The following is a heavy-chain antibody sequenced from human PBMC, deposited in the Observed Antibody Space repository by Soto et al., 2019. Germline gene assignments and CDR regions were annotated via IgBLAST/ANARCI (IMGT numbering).Heavy chain of an antibody. CDR1: GFTFSSYA. Sequence: GVSLRLSCAASGFTFSSYAMHWVRQAPGKGLEWVAVISYDGSNKYYADSVKGRFTISRDNSKNTLYLQMNSLRAEDTAVYYCARDLYDFWSGYKTVYYYYGMDVWGQGTTVTVSS. D-gene: IGHD3-3*01. CDR3: ARDLYDFWSGYKTVYYYYGMDV. V-gene: IGHV3-30-3*01. J-gene: IGHJ6*02. CDR2: ISYDGSNK.